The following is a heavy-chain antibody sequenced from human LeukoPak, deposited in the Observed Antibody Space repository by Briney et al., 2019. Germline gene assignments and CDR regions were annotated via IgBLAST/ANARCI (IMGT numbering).Heavy chain of an antibody. D-gene: IGHD1-26*01. CDR3: ASGGIVRRDAFDI. J-gene: IGHJ3*02. V-gene: IGHV3-33*01. CDR1: GFTFSSYG. Sequence: GGSLRLSCAASGFTFSSYGMHWVRQAPGKGLEWVAVIWYDGSNKYYADSVKGRFTISRDNSKNTLYLQMNSLRAEDTAVYYCASGGIVRRDAFDIWGQGTMVTVSS. CDR2: IWYDGSNK.